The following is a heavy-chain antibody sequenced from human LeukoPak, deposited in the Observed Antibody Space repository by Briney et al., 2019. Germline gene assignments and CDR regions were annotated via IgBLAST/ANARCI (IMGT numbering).Heavy chain of an antibody. CDR3: AKGVGYGGMDV. CDR2: ISYDGHNE. D-gene: IGHD5-12*01. J-gene: IGHJ6*02. Sequence: GGSLRLSCAASGFSFSGCGMHWVRQAPGKGLEWVAVISYDGHNEYYADSVKGRFTISRDNSKNTVLLQMNSLRVGDTAVYYCAKGVGYGGMDVWGQGTTVIVSS. CDR1: GFSFSGCG. V-gene: IGHV3-30*18.